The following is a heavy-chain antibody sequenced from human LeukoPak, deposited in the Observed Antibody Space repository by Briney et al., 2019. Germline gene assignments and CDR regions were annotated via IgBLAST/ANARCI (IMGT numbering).Heavy chain of an antibody. Sequence: GESLRLSCAASGFTLSSTYLSWVRQAPGKGLEWVSVIYPGANTFYAESVKGRFTISRDNSRNTVYLQMISLRGEDTAVYYCARDGWVDYWGQGTLVTVSS. J-gene: IGHJ4*02. V-gene: IGHV3-66*01. D-gene: IGHD1-26*01. CDR3: ARDGWVDY. CDR1: GFTLSSTY. CDR2: IYPGANT.